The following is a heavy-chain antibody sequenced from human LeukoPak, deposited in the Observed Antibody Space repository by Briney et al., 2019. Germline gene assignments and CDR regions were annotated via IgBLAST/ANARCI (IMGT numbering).Heavy chain of an antibody. Sequence: SETLSLTCTVSGGSISGYYWSWIRQPPGKGLEWIAYIYYSGSTNYNPSLKSRVTISVDTSKNQFSLKLSSVTAADTAVYYCARDFGDSSSPDAFDIWGQGTMVTVSS. J-gene: IGHJ3*02. V-gene: IGHV4-59*01. D-gene: IGHD6-6*01. CDR3: ARDFGDSSSPDAFDI. CDR1: GGSISGYY. CDR2: IYYSGST.